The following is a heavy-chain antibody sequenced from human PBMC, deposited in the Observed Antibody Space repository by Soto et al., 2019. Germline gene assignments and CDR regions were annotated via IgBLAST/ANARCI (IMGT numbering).Heavy chain of an antibody. CDR2: ISSSSSYI. CDR3: ARDLVPSITIFGVVIHYGMDV. D-gene: IGHD3-3*01. CDR1: GFTFSSYS. J-gene: IGHJ6*02. V-gene: IGHV3-21*01. Sequence: PGGSLRLSCAASGFTFSSYSMNWVRQAPGKGLEWVSSISSSSSYIYYADSVKGRFTISRDNAKNSLYLQMNSLRAEDTAVYYCARDLVPSITIFGVVIHYGMDVWGQGTTVTVS.